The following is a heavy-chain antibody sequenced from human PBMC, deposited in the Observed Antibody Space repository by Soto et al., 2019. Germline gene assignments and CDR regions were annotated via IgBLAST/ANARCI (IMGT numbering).Heavy chain of an antibody. V-gene: IGHV3-53*01. CDR1: EVTVSSNY. CDR3: ARDRVRYYDFWSGYPDYYYYGMDV. J-gene: IGHJ6*02. Sequence: PGGSLRHSYAASEVTVSSNYMSWVRQAPGKGLEWVSVIYSGGSTYYADSVKGRFTISRDNSKNTLYLQMNSLRAEDTAVYYCARDRVRYYDFWSGYPDYYYYGMDVWGQGTTVTVSS. CDR2: IYSGGST. D-gene: IGHD3-3*01.